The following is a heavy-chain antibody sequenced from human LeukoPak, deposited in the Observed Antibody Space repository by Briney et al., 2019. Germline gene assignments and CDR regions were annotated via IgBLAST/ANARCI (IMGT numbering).Heavy chain of an antibody. CDR1: GYTFTSYG. CDR3: ARDYYDSSGYRRYFDY. Sequence: ASVKVSCKASGYTFTSYGISWVRQAPGQGLEWMGWISGYNGNTNYAQNLQDRVTMTTDTSTSTAYMELRSLRSDDTAVYYCARDYYDSSGYRRYFDYWGQGTLVTVSS. D-gene: IGHD3-22*01. CDR2: ISGYNGNT. V-gene: IGHV1-18*01. J-gene: IGHJ4*02.